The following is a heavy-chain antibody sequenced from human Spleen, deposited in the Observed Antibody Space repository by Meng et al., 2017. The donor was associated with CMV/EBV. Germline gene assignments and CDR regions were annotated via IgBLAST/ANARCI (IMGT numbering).Heavy chain of an antibody. D-gene: IGHD6-19*01. CDR3: ARATGYSSGWYTY. J-gene: IGHJ4*02. CDR2: IYTGDT. CDR1: GFSVINYY. V-gene: IGHV3-53*05. Sequence: GGSLRLSCAASGFSVINYYMNWVRQAPGKGLEWVSLIYTGDTYYADSVKGRFTISRDHSKNTLFLQMDRLRPEDTAVYYCARATGYSSGWYTYWGQGTLVTVSS.